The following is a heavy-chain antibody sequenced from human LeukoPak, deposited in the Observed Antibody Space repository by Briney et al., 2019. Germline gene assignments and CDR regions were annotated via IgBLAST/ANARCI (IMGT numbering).Heavy chain of an antibody. D-gene: IGHD2-15*01. CDR3: ARDDCGGGSCHHSPYYYGMDV. J-gene: IGHJ6*02. V-gene: IGHV3-21*01. CDR2: ISSSSSYI. Sequence: GGSLRLSCAASGFTFSSYSMNWVRQAPGKGLEWVSSISSSSSYIYYADSVKGRFTISRDNAKNSLYLQMNSLRAEDTAVYYCARDDCGGGSCHHSPYYYGMDVWGQGTTVTVSS. CDR1: GFTFSSYS.